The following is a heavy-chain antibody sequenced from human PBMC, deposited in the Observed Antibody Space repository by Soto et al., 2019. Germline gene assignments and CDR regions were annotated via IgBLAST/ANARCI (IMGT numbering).Heavy chain of an antibody. Sequence: QVHLVQSGAEVEKPGASVKVSCKASGYTFTDYGISWVRQAPGQGLQWMGWITAFNGNTKYAQQFPGRVTMTTDTSTSTASMELRILESDDTAVDYCARISLRDFWSGYYYIFDCWGQGTLVTVSS. CDR1: GYTFTDYG. V-gene: IGHV1-18*01. J-gene: IGHJ4*02. D-gene: IGHD3-3*01. CDR2: ITAFNGNT. CDR3: ARISLRDFWSGYYYIFDC.